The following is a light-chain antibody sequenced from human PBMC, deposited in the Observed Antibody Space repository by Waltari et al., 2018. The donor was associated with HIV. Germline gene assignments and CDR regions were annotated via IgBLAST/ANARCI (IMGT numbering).Light chain of an antibody. CDR2: LHSDGSH. CDR1: SGHSSYD. CDR3: QTWGSGIVI. J-gene: IGLJ2*01. V-gene: IGLV4-69*01. Sequence: QVVLTQAPSASASLGTSVNFTCTLSSGHSSYDHAWHHQPPGKGPRYLMKLHSDGSHNRGDGIPDRFSGSSSGAERHLIISSLHSDDEADYYCQTWGSGIVIFGGGTKLTVL.